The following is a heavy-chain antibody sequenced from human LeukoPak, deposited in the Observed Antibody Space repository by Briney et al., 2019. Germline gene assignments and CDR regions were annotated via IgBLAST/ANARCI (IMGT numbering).Heavy chain of an antibody. D-gene: IGHD2-15*01. CDR2: IYYSGST. J-gene: IGHJ4*02. V-gene: IGHV4-59*08. CDR3: ARRGYCSGGSCWVY. CDR1: GGSISSYY. Sequence: SEILALTCSVSGGSISSYYWSWIRQPPGKGLEWIGYIYYSGSTNYNPSLQSRVTISGDTSKNQFSLKLSSVTAADTAVYYCARRGYCSGGSCWVYWGQGTLVTVSS.